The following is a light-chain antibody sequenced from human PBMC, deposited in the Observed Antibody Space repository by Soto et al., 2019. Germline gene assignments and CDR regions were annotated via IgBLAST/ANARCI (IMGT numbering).Light chain of an antibody. CDR3: QQRSNWPPG. Sequence: EIVLTQSPATLSLSPGERATLSCRASQSVSSYLAWYQQKPGQAPRLLIYDASNRATGSPARFSGSGSGTDFTLTISSLEPEDFVVYYCQQRSNWPPGFGPGTKVDIK. V-gene: IGKV3-11*01. CDR1: QSVSSY. CDR2: DAS. J-gene: IGKJ3*01.